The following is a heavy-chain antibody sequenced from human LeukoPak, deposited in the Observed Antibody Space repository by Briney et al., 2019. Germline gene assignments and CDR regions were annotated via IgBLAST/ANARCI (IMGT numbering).Heavy chain of an antibody. CDR1: GFTFSSYS. CDR3: ARDMEQSMAGTFFDY. J-gene: IGHJ4*02. Sequence: GGSLRLSCAASGFTFSSYSMNWVRQAPGKGLEWVSSISSSSSYIYYADSATRRFTISRHNAKNSLYLQMNSLRAEDTAVYYCARDMEQSMAGTFFDYWGQGTLVTVSS. D-gene: IGHD6-19*01. V-gene: IGHV3-21*01. CDR2: ISSSSSYI.